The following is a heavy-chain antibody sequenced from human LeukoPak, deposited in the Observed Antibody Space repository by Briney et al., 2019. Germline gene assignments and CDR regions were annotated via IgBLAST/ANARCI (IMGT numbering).Heavy chain of an antibody. J-gene: IGHJ3*02. V-gene: IGHV3-30*03. Sequence: AGGSLRLSCAASGFTFSSYGMHWVRQAPGKGLEWVAVISYDGSNKYYADSVKGRFTISRDNAKNSLYLQMNSLRAEDTAVYYCARESPPQYSYDSSSYLGPMDAFDIWGQGTMVTVSS. CDR2: ISYDGSNK. D-gene: IGHD3-22*01. CDR1: GFTFSSYG. CDR3: ARESPPQYSYDSSSYLGPMDAFDI.